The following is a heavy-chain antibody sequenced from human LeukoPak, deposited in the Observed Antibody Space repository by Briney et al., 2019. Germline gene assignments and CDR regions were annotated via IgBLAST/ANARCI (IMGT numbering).Heavy chain of an antibody. CDR3: AREGYSGSTKYFDY. D-gene: IGHD1-26*01. CDR1: GGSISSYY. V-gene: IGHV4-59*12. CDR2: IYYSGST. J-gene: IGHJ4*02. Sequence: PSETLSLTCTVSGGSISSYYWSWIRQPPGKGLEWIGYIYYSGSTNYNPSLKSRVTISVDTSKNQFSLKLSSVTAADTAVYYCAREGYSGSTKYFDYWGQGTLVTVSS.